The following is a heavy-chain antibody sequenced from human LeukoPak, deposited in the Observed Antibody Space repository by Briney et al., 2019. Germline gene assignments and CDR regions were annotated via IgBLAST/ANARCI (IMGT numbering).Heavy chain of an antibody. Sequence: PSETLSLTCTVSGGSISSYYWSWIRQPPGKGLEWIGYIYYSGSTNYNPSLKSRVTISVDTSKNQFSLKLSSVTAADTAVYYCARDRGYSYGYSDPWGQGTLVTVSS. CDR1: GGSISSYY. CDR2: IYYSGST. D-gene: IGHD5-18*01. J-gene: IGHJ5*02. CDR3: ARDRGYSYGYSDP. V-gene: IGHV4-59*01.